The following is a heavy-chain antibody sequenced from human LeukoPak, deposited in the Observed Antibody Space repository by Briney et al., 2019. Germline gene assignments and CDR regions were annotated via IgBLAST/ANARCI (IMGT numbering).Heavy chain of an antibody. J-gene: IGHJ4*02. V-gene: IGHV3-7*01. CDR2: IKQDGSEK. D-gene: IGHD2-2*02. CDR1: GFTFSSYW. Sequence: GGSLRLSCAASGFTFSSYWMSWVRQAPGKGLEWVANIKQDGSEKYYVDSVKSRFTISRDNAKNSLYLQMNSLRAEDTAVYYCAKASDIVVVPAAISRVGFDYWGQGTLVTVSS. CDR3: AKASDIVVVPAAISRVGFDY.